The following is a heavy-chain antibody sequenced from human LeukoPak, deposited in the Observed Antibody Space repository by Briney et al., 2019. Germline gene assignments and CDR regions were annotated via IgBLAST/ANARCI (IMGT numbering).Heavy chain of an antibody. J-gene: IGHJ6*04. V-gene: IGHV4-39*07. D-gene: IGHD3-10*01. Sequence: WVRQAPGKGLEWIGSIYYSGSTYYNPSLKSRVTISVDTSKNQFSLKLSSVTAADTAVYYCARGYGSSMWDVWGKGTTVTVSS. CDR3: ARGYGSSMWDV. CDR2: IYYSGST.